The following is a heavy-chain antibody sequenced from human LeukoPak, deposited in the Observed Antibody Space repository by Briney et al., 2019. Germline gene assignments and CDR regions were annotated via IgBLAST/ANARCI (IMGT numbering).Heavy chain of an antibody. CDR1: GFDFSTYA. D-gene: IGHD1-26*01. Sequence: GSLRLSCAASGFDFSTYAMSWVRQAPGKGLEWVSGIGGGDTHYADSVKGRFTISRDNSKSTVELHMSSLRVEDTAVYYCAKDGQSFNSMWDYLDSWGRGTLVTVSS. V-gene: IGHV3-23*01. CDR3: AKDGQSFNSMWDYLDS. CDR2: IGGGDT. J-gene: IGHJ4*02.